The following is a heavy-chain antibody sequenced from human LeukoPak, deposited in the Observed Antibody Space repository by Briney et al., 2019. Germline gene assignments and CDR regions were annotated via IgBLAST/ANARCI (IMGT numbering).Heavy chain of an antibody. CDR2: IEQDGSDK. V-gene: IGHV3-7*03. Sequence: PGGSLRLSCAASGFTFSNYWMSWVRQAPGKGLEWVANIEQDGSDKYYVDSVKGRFTISRDNAKNSLYLQMNSLRAEDMALYYCAKSKTVTTEFDHWGQGTLVTVSS. CDR3: AKSKTVTTEFDH. D-gene: IGHD4-17*01. CDR1: GFTFSNYW. J-gene: IGHJ4*02.